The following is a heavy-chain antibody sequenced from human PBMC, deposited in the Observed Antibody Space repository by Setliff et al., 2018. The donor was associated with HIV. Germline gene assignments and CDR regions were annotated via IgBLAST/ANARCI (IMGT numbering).Heavy chain of an antibody. CDR3: ARDRKSGSYQGGFDP. V-gene: IGHV4-4*08. CDR1: GASISSHS. D-gene: IGHD1-26*01. CDR2: TSDSGTP. Sequence: PSETLSLTCTVSGASISSHSWTWIRQPPGKGLEWVGSTSDSGTPNYNPSLKSRVTITLDTSKNQFSLKLTSVTAADTAMYYCARDRKSGSYQGGFDPWGQGTLVTVSS. J-gene: IGHJ5*02.